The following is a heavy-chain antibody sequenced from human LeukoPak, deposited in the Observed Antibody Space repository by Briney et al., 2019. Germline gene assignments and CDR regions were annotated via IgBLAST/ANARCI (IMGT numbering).Heavy chain of an antibody. CDR1: GGSISSSSYY. CDR3: ARTSGSRYAYDDY. D-gene: IGHD6-13*01. CDR2: IFYVGDT. J-gene: IGHJ4*02. Sequence: SETLSFTCTVSGGSISSSSYYWGWFRQPPGKGLEYIGTIFYVGDTYYNPSLESRLTISVDTSKNQFSLKLRSVTAADSAVYYGARTSGSRYAYDDYWGQGTLVTVSS. V-gene: IGHV4-39*01.